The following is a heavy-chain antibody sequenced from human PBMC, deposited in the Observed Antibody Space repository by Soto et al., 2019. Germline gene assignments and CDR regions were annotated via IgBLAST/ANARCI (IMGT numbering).Heavy chain of an antibody. CDR2: ISYDGSNK. CDR1: GFTFSSYG. CDR3: ARPSSVDIVATIGDDRSHFDY. J-gene: IGHJ4*02. V-gene: IGHV3-30*03. Sequence: GGSLRLSCAASGFTFSSYGMHWVRQAPGKGLEWVAVISYDGSNKYYADSVKGRFTISRDNSKKTLYLQMNSLRAEDTAVYYCARPSSVDIVATIGDDRSHFDYWGQGTLVTVSS. D-gene: IGHD5-12*01.